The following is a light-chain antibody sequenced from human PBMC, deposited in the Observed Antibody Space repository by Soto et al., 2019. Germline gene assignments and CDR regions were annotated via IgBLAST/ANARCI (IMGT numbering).Light chain of an antibody. CDR3: SSYTTTSTLHLV. CDR1: SSDVGGYNY. CDR2: DVS. Sequence: QSALTQPASVSGSPGQSITISCTGTSSDVGGYNYVSWYQQHPGKAPKLMIYDVSVRPSGVSGRFSGSKSGNTASLTISGLQAEDEDDYYCSSYTTTSTLHLVFGGGTKLTVL. V-gene: IGLV2-14*01. J-gene: IGLJ2*01.